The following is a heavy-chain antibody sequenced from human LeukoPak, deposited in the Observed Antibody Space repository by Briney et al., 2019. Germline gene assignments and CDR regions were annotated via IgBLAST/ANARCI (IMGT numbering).Heavy chain of an antibody. CDR2: IYTSGST. Sequence: PSETLSLTCTVSGGSISSYYWSWIRQPAGKGLEWIGRIYTSGSTNYNPSLNSRVTMSIDTSRNQFSLKLSSVTAADTAVYYCARARDCSSTSCSPGYYFDYWGQGTLVTVSS. J-gene: IGHJ4*02. V-gene: IGHV4-4*07. CDR1: GGSISSYY. CDR3: ARARDCSSTSCSPGYYFDY. D-gene: IGHD2-2*01.